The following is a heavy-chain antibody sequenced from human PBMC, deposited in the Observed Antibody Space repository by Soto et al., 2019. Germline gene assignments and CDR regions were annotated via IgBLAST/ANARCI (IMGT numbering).Heavy chain of an antibody. J-gene: IGHJ6*02. D-gene: IGHD5-12*01. CDR3: ARDQESCYVIKLLYFYKMDV. V-gene: IGHV1-69*12. Sequence: QVQLVQSGAEVKKPGSSVKVSCKASGGTFSSYAISWVRQAPGQGLEWMGGIIPIFGTANYAQKFQGRVTITADESTCTAYMELSSLRSEDTAVYYCARDQESCYVIKLLYFYKMDVWGQGTTVTVTS. CDR1: GGTFSSYA. CDR2: IIPIFGTA.